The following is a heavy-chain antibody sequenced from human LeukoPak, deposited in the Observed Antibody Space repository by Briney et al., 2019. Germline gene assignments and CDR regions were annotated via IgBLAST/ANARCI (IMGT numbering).Heavy chain of an antibody. J-gene: IGHJ4*02. CDR1: GFTVSSNY. V-gene: IGHV3-53*01. CDR3: ARVRSYGTFDY. CDR2: FYSGGST. Sequence: PGGSLRLSCAASGFTVSSNYMSWVRQAPGKGLGWVSVFYSGGSTYYADSVKGRFTISRDNSKNTLYLQMNSLRAEDTAVYYCARVRSYGTFDYWGQGTLVTVSS. D-gene: IGHD5-18*01.